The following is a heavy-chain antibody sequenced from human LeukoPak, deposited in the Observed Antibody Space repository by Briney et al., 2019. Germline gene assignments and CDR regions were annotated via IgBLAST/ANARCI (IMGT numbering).Heavy chain of an antibody. CDR1: GFTFSSYA. CDR2: ISGSGGST. Sequence: PGGSLRLSCAASGFTFSSYAMSWVRQAPGKGLEWVSAISGSGGSTYYADSVKGRFTISRDNSKNTPYLQMNSLRAEDTAVYYCANSRIAVAGRRYWGQGTLVTVSS. CDR3: ANSRIAVAGRRY. D-gene: IGHD6-19*01. J-gene: IGHJ4*02. V-gene: IGHV3-23*01.